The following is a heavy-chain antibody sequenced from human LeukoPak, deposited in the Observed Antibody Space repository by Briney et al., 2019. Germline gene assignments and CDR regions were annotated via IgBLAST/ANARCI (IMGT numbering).Heavy chain of an antibody. CDR1: GYTFTSYA. J-gene: IGHJ6*02. D-gene: IGHD3-10*01. V-gene: IGHV7-4-1*02. CDR2: INTNTGNP. CDR3: ARDETMGFGETGYYYGMDV. Sequence: ASVKVSCKASGYTFTSYAMNWVRQAPGQGLEWMGWINTNTGNPTYAQGFTGRFVFSLDTSVSTAYLQISSLKAEDTAVYYCARDETMGFGETGYYYGMDVWGQGTTVTVSS.